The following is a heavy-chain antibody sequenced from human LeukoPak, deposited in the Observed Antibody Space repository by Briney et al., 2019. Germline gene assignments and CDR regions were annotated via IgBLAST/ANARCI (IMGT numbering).Heavy chain of an antibody. CDR3: ARVLSAEGVVVAARNWFDP. J-gene: IGHJ5*02. CDR1: GGSINSSNYY. D-gene: IGHD2-15*01. CDR2: IFNSGST. V-gene: IGHV4-39*07. Sequence: SETLSLTCTVSGGSINSSNYYWGWIRQPPGKGLEWIGYIFNSGSTYYNPSLKSRVTISVDTSKNQFSLKLSSVTAADTAVYYCARVLSAEGVVVAARNWFDPWGQGTLVTVSS.